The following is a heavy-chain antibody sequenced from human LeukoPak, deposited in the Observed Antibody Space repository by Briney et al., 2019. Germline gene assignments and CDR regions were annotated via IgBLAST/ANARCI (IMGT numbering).Heavy chain of an antibody. Sequence: PGGSLRPSCAASGFTFSSYSMNWVRQAPGKGLEWVSSISSSSSYVYYADSVKGRFTISRDNAKNSLYLQMNSLRAEDTAVYYCASYALDAFDIWGQGTMVTVSS. J-gene: IGHJ3*02. CDR1: GFTFSSYS. D-gene: IGHD2-2*01. V-gene: IGHV3-21*01. CDR2: ISSSSSYV. CDR3: ASYALDAFDI.